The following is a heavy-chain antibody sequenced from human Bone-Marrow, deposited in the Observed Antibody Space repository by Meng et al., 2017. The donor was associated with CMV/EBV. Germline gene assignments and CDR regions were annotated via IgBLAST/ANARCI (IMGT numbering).Heavy chain of an antibody. CDR3: AKDSAGSYFPQEGYY. J-gene: IGHJ4*02. Sequence: GGSLRLSCAASGFTFSSYWMSWVRQAPGKGLEWVANIKQDGSEKYYVDSVKGRFTISRDNAKNSLYLQMNSLRAEDTAVYYCAKDSAGSYFPQEGYYWGQGTRVTVSS. V-gene: IGHV3-7*01. CDR2: IKQDGSEK. D-gene: IGHD1-26*01. CDR1: GFTFSSYW.